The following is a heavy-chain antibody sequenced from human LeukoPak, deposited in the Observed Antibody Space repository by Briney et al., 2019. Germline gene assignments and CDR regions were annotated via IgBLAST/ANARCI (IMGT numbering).Heavy chain of an antibody. D-gene: IGHD3-16*01. J-gene: IGHJ4*02. V-gene: IGHV1-69*13. CDR1: GGTFSSYA. CDR3: ASPTYRFGRSDRYYFDY. Sequence: SVKVSCKASGGTFSSYAISWVRQAPGQGLEWMGGIIPIFGTANYAQKFQGRVTITADESTSTAYMELSSLRSEDTAVYYCASPTYRFGRSDRYYFDYWGQGTLVTVSS. CDR2: IIPIFGTA.